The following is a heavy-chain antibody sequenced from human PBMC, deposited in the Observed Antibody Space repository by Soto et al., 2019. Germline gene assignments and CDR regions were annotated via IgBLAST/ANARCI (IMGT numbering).Heavy chain of an antibody. CDR2: ISNSGRT. CDR1: GSCVTTPTYD. D-gene: IGHD2-15*01. J-gene: IGHJ4*02. CDR3: ERRNSGGNWIET. V-gene: IGHV4-61*01. Sequence: SSSXSLTGIFAGSCVTTPTYDLTWIRQPPGQVLEWIGYISNSGRTNYNPPLKSRITISAETYKNQFSLKLNFVSAADTDVYYCERRNSGGNWIETRGQGPLV.